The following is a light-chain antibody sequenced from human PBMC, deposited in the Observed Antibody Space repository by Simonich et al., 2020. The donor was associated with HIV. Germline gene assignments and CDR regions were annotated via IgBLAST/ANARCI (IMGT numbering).Light chain of an antibody. Sequence: NFMLTQPHSVSESPGKTVTISCTRSSGSIASNNVQWYQQRPGSAPTTVIYEDNQRPSGAPDRFSGSIDSSSNSASLTISGLKTEDEADYYCQSYDISNHWVFGGGTKLTVL. V-gene: IGLV6-57*03. J-gene: IGLJ3*02. CDR1: SGSIASNN. CDR2: EDN. CDR3: QSYDISNHWV.